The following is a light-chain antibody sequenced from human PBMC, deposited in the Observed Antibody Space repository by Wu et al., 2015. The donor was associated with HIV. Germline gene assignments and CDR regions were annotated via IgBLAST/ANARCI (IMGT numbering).Light chain of an antibody. CDR3: QQYSNWPFS. CDR1: QSVGNN. CDR2: DAS. V-gene: IGKV3-15*01. J-gene: IGKJ2*03. Sequence: EIVMTQSPATLSVSPGERATLSCRASQSVGNNLAWYQQKPGQAPRLLIYDASTRATGIPARFSGSGSGADFTLTISSLQSEDFAVYYCQQYSNWPFSFGQGTNLEIK.